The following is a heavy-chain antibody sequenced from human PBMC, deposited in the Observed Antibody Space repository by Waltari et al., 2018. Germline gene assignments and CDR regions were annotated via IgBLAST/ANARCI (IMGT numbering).Heavy chain of an antibody. CDR2: IYYSGRT. V-gene: IGHV4-39*07. D-gene: IGHD6-13*01. Sequence: QLQLQESGPGLVKPSETLSLTCTVSGGSISSSSYYWGWIRQPPGKGLEWIGSIYYSGRTYYNPSLKSRVTISVDTSKNQFSLKLSSVTAADTAVYYCARDSSGAGTPYWGQGTLVTVSS. CDR1: GGSISSSSYY. CDR3: ARDSSGAGTPY. J-gene: IGHJ4*02.